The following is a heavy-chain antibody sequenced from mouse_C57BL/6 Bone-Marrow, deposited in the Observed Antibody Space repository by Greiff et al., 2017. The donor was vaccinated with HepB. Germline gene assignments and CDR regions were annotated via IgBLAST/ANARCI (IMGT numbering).Heavy chain of an antibody. V-gene: IGHV5-12*01. Sequence: EVQRVESGGGLVQPGGSLKLSCAASGFTFSDYYMYWVRQTPEKRLEWVAYISNGGGSTYYPDTVKGRFTISRDNAKNTLYLQMSRLKSEDTAMYYCARQAGSSYIDYWGQGTTLTVSS. CDR1: GFTFSDYY. CDR2: ISNGGGST. D-gene: IGHD1-1*01. CDR3: ARQAGSSYIDY. J-gene: IGHJ2*01.